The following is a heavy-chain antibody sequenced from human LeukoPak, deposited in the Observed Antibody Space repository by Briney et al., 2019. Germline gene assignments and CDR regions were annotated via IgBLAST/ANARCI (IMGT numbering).Heavy chain of an antibody. Sequence: SGPTLVNPTQTLTLTCTFSGFSLSTNGMRVSWIRQPPGKALEWLARIDWDDDKFYSTSLKTRLTISKDTSKNQVVLTMTNMDPVDTATYYCARNAYYCDSSGYGEFDYWGQGTLVTVSS. D-gene: IGHD3-22*01. CDR2: IDWDDDK. CDR3: ARNAYYCDSSGYGEFDY. CDR1: GFSLSTNGMR. V-gene: IGHV2-70*04. J-gene: IGHJ4*02.